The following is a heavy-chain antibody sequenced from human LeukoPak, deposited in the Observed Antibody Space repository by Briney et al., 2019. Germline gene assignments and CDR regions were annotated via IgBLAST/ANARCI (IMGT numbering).Heavy chain of an antibody. CDR3: ARDGYGSGSKTYYYYYMDV. CDR2: ISSSGSTI. D-gene: IGHD3-10*01. Sequence: GGSLRLSCAASGFTFSGYGMHWVRQAPGKGLEWVSYISSSGSTIYYADSVKGRFTISRDNAKNSLYLQMNSLRAEDTAVYYCARDGYGSGSKTYYYYYMDVWGKGTTVTISS. V-gene: IGHV3-48*03. J-gene: IGHJ6*03. CDR1: GFTFSGYG.